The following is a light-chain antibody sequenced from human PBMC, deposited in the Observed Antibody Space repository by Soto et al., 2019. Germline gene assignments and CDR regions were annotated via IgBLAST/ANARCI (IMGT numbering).Light chain of an antibody. CDR2: GAS. J-gene: IGKJ1*01. V-gene: IGKV3-20*01. CDR3: QQYGSSPPWT. CDR1: QSVSSSF. Sequence: EIVLTQSPGTLSLSPGERATLSCRASQSVSSSFLAWYQQKPGQAPRLLIYGASSRATGIQARFSGSGSGADFTLTISRLEPEDFAVYYCQQYGSSPPWTFGQGTKVEIK.